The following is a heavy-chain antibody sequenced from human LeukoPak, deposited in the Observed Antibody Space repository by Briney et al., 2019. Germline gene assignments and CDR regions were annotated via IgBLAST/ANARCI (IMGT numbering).Heavy chain of an antibody. J-gene: IGHJ5*02. CDR3: ARGQGATVPQVGKNWFDP. Sequence: PSETLSLTCTVSGGSISTSSYYWGWVRQPPGKGLEWIGNIFYSGSTYYSPSLKSRVTISLDTSRNQFSLKLISVTVADTAIYYCARGQGATVPQVGKNWFDPWGQGTRVTVSS. V-gene: IGHV4-39*07. D-gene: IGHD1-26*01. CDR2: IFYSGST. CDR1: GGSISTSSYY.